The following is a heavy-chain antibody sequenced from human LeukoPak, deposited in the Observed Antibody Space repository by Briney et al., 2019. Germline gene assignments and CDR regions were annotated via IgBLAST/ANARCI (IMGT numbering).Heavy chain of an antibody. Sequence: ESGPTLVKPTQTLTLTCTFSGFSLSTSGVGVGWIRQPPGKALAWLALIYWNDDKSYSPSLKSRFTITKDTSKNQVVLTMTNMDPVDTATYYCAHRRGDYYDSSPFDYWGQGTLVTVSS. J-gene: IGHJ4*02. CDR1: GFSLSTSGVG. V-gene: IGHV2-5*01. D-gene: IGHD3-22*01. CDR3: AHRRGDYYDSSPFDY. CDR2: IYWNDDK.